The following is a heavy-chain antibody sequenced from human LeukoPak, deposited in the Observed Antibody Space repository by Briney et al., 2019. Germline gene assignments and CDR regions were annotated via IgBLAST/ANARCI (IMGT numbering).Heavy chain of an antibody. Sequence: GASVKVSCKASGYTFTSYGISWVRQAPGQGLEWMGWINPNSGGTVYAQKFQGRVTMTGDTSISTAYMDLSRLTSDDTAVYYCARVSSTIWGIDYWGQGTLVTVSS. D-gene: IGHD6-13*01. J-gene: IGHJ4*02. CDR1: GYTFTSYG. CDR2: INPNSGGT. V-gene: IGHV1-2*02. CDR3: ARVSSTIWGIDY.